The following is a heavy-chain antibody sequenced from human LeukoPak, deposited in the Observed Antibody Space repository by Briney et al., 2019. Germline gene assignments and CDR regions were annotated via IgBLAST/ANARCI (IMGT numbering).Heavy chain of an antibody. Sequence: SETLSLTWAVYGGSFSGYYWSWIRQPPGKGLEWIGEINHSGSTNYNPSLKSRVTISVDTSKNQFSLKLSSVTAADTAVYYCARGRGDYVWGSYRPKTYFDYWGREPWSPSPQ. D-gene: IGHD3-16*02. V-gene: IGHV4-34*01. CDR2: INHSGST. CDR3: ARGRGDYVWGSYRPKTYFDY. CDR1: GGSFSGYY. J-gene: IGHJ4*02.